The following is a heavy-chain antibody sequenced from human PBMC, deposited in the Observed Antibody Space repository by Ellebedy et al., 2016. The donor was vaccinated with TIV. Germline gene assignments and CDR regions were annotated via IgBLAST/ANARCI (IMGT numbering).Heavy chain of an antibody. Sequence: PGGSLRLSCAASGFTFSDYYMSWIRQAPGKGLEWVAVIWYDGSNKKYADSVKGRFTISRDNSKNTLFLQLNGLRAEDTAVYYCARDRAGIEVAAYFDYWGQGTLVTVSS. CDR1: GFTFSDYY. D-gene: IGHD6-19*01. J-gene: IGHJ4*02. V-gene: IGHV3-33*08. CDR2: IWYDGSNK. CDR3: ARDRAGIEVAAYFDY.